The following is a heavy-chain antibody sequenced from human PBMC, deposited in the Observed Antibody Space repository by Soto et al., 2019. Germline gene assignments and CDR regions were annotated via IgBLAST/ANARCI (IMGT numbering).Heavy chain of an antibody. CDR3: INSWGLSRADS. CDR1: SSPGAAGQY. D-gene: IGHD3-16*01. CDR2: SHQSGPT. J-gene: IGHJ5*01. Sequence: SETLSLTCDVSSSPGAAGQYWGWIRQPPGKGLEWLGCSHQSGPTYYRPSLKSRLAISVDMSKSQVFLSLTSVTAADTATYYCINSWGLSRADSWGRGILVTVSS. V-gene: IGHV4-38-2*01.